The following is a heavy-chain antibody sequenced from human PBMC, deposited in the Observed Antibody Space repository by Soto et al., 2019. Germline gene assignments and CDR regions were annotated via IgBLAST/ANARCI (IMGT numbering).Heavy chain of an antibody. CDR1: GFTFSVYS. Sequence: EVQLVESGGDLVQRGGSLRLSFVASGFTFSVYSMNWVRQAPGKGLEWFSYITSDTKTIKYADSVKGRFNISRDNAKNSVYLQMNSLRDEDTAVYYCARSVEGHFDYWGQGTVVTVSS. CDR3: ARSVEGHFDY. V-gene: IGHV3-48*02. D-gene: IGHD6-19*01. J-gene: IGHJ4*02. CDR2: ITSDTKTI.